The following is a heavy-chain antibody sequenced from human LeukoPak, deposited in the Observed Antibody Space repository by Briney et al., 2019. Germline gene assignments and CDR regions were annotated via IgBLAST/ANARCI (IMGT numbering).Heavy chain of an antibody. CDR1: GGSLSSSTYY. CDR3: ARQKGGVAGLKYYFDY. D-gene: IGHD6-19*01. CDR2: ISYTGTT. V-gene: IGHV4-39*01. Sequence: PSETLSLTCTVSGGSLSSSTYYWGWIRQSPGKGLEWIGSISYTGTTYYKPSLKSRVTISVDTSKNQFSLNLSSVTAADTAVYYCARQKGGVAGLKYYFDYWGQGTLVTVSS. J-gene: IGHJ4*02.